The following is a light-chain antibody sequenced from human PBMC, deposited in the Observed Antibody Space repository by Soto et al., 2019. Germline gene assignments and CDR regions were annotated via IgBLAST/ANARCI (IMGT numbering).Light chain of an antibody. CDR3: QTWGTDFWV. CDR2: LNSDGSH. J-gene: IGLJ3*02. V-gene: IGLV4-69*01. Sequence: QPVLTQSPSASASLGASVKLTCTLSSGHSNYAIAWHQQQPEKGPRYLMKLNSDGSHNKGDGIPDRFSGSSSGDERYLTISSLQSEDEADYYCQTWGTDFWVFGGGTKLTVL. CDR1: SGHSNYA.